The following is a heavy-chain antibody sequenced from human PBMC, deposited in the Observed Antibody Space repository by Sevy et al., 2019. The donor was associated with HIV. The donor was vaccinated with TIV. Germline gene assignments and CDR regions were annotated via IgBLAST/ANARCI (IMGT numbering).Heavy chain of an antibody. CDR3: AREPPYYDILSGYSYGMDV. J-gene: IGHJ6*02. D-gene: IGHD3-9*01. CDR2: IYYSAST. V-gene: IGHV4-59*01. Sequence: SQTLSLTCTVSGGSISNFYWSWIRQPPGKGLEWIGNIYYSASTNYNPSLKSRVTISVDTSKNQLSERLNSVTAADTAVYYCAREPPYYDILSGYSYGMDVWGQGTTVTVSS. CDR1: GGSISNFY.